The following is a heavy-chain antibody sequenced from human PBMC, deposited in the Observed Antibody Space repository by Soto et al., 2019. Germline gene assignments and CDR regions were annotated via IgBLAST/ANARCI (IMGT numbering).Heavy chain of an antibody. Sequence: QVQLVQSGAEVKNPGASVKVSCKASGYTFTRYGIGWARQAPGQGLEWLGWINTYNGNTNYAQNVQGRVTLTTDTSTLTAYMALRSLRTNDTAIYDCALVDVYVTPSRQDVWGQVTTGIVSS. CDR2: INTYNGNT. D-gene: IGHD2-8*02. CDR1: GYTFTRYG. J-gene: IGHJ6*02. V-gene: IGHV1-18*01. CDR3: ALVDVYVTPSRQDV.